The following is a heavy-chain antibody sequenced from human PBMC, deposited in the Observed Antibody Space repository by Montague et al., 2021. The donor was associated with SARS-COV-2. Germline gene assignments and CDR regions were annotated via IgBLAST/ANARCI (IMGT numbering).Heavy chain of an antibody. Sequence: SLRLSCAASGFPFSSYGMHWVRQAPGKGLEWVAIIWYDGSNNYYADSVKGRFTISRDNSKNTLYLQMNTLRAEDTAVYHCARDSSSGSDWYYYYGMDVWGQGTTVTVSS. J-gene: IGHJ6*02. V-gene: IGHV3-33*01. CDR1: GFPFSSYG. D-gene: IGHD6-13*01. CDR3: ARDSSSGSDWYYYYGMDV. CDR2: IWYDGSNN.